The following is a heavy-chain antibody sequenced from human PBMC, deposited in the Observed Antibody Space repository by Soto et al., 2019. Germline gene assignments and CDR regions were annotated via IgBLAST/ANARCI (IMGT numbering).Heavy chain of an antibody. CDR3: AKAAEVGAPIYTRFDP. Sequence: GASVKVSCKASGYTFTNYYIHWVRQAPGQGLEWMGIINPSGSSTNYAQKFQGRVTMTSDTSTSTVYMELSSLRSEDTAVYYCAKAAEVGAPIYTRFDPWGQGTLVTVSS. CDR2: INPSGSST. J-gene: IGHJ5*02. D-gene: IGHD1-26*01. CDR1: GYTFTNYY. V-gene: IGHV1-46*01.